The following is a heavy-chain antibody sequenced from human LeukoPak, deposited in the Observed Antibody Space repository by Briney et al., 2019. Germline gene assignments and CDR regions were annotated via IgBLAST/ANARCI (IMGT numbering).Heavy chain of an antibody. Sequence: GGSLRLSCAASGFTFDDYGMSWVRQAPGKGLEWVSGINWNGGSTGYADSVKGRFTISRDNAKNSLYLQMNSLRAEDTALYYCARAPLRYCSSTSCYGLGGPDWGEYYYYMDVWGKGTTVTVSS. D-gene: IGHD2-2*01. J-gene: IGHJ6*03. CDR2: INWNGGST. CDR3: ARAPLRYCSSTSCYGLGGPDWGEYYYYMDV. CDR1: GFTFDDYG. V-gene: IGHV3-20*04.